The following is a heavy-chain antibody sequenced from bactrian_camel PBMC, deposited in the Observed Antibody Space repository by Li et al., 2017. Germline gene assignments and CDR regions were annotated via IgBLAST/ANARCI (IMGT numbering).Heavy chain of an antibody. J-gene: IGHJ4*01. CDR1: GFTFSNYW. CDR2: IKSDGST. CDR3: ANWVGWQYNY. Sequence: HVQLVESGGGLVQPGGSLRLSCAASGFTFSNYWMYWVRQAPGKGLEWASAIKSDGSTYYADSVKERFTISRDNAKNTLYLQLNSLKTEDTAMYYCANWVGWQYNYWGQGTQVTVS. D-gene: IGHD5*01. V-gene: IGHV3S1*01.